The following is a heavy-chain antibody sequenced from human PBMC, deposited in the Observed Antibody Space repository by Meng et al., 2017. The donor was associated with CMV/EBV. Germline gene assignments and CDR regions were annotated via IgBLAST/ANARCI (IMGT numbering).Heavy chain of an antibody. CDR3: ARGVRITMIVVVSHDY. Sequence: GEPLKISCAASGFTFSDYYMSWIRPAPGKGLEWVSYISSSGSTIYYADSVKGRFTVSRDNAKNSLYLQMNSLRAEDTAVYYCARGVRITMIVVVSHDYWGQGTLVTVSS. CDR2: ISSSGSTI. CDR1: GFTFSDYY. V-gene: IGHV3-11*01. J-gene: IGHJ4*02. D-gene: IGHD3-22*01.